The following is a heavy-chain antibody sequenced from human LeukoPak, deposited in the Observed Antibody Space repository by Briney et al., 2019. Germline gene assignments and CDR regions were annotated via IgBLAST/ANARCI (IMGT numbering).Heavy chain of an antibody. CDR3: AKDMWELLHYFDY. J-gene: IGHJ4*02. V-gene: IGHV3-23*01. D-gene: IGHD1-26*01. Sequence: GGSLRLSCAASGFTFSSYAMSWVRQAPGKGLEWVSAISGSGGSTYYADSVKGRFTISRDNSKNTLYLQMNSLGAEDTAVYYCAKDMWELLHYFDYWGQGTLVTVSS. CDR1: GFTFSSYA. CDR2: ISGSGGST.